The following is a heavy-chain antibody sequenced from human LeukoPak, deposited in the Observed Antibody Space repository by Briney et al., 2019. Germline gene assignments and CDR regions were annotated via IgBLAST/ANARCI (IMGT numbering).Heavy chain of an antibody. J-gene: IGHJ4*02. CDR3: AKLGRKRWLQLRCYFDY. CDR2: ISGSGGST. D-gene: IGHD5-24*01. CDR1: GFTFSSYG. Sequence: RTGGSLRLSCAASGFTFSSYGMSWVRQAPGKGLEWVSAISGSGGSTSYADSVKGRFTISRDNSKNTLYLQMNSLRAKDTAVYYCAKLGRKRWLQLRCYFDYWGQGTLVTVSS. V-gene: IGHV3-23*01.